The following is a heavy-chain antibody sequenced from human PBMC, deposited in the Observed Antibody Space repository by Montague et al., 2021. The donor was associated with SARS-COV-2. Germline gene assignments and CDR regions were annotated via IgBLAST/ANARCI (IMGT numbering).Heavy chain of an antibody. CDR3: ARDERNLVLLWFGELLYTYLDS. J-gene: IGHJ4*02. V-gene: IGHV3-30-3*01. CDR1: GFTFSSYA. Sequence: SLRLSCAASGFTFSSYAMHWVRQAPGKGLEWVAVISYDGSNKYYADSVKGRFTISRDNSKNTLYLQMNSLRAEDTAVYYCARDERNLVLLWFGELLYTYLDSWGQGTLVTVSS. D-gene: IGHD3-10*01. CDR2: ISYDGSNK.